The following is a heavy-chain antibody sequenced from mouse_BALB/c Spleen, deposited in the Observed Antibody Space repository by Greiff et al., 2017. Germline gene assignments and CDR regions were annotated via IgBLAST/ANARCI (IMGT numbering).Heavy chain of an antibody. J-gene: IGHJ2*01. V-gene: IGHV1-9*01. CDR3: ARAWNLGIFDY. Sequence: QVQLQQSGAELMKPGASVKISCKATGYTFSSYWIEWVKQRPGHGLEWIGEILPGSGSTNYNEKFKGKATFTADTSSNTAYMQLSSLTSEDSAVYYCARAWNLGIFDYWGQGTTLTVSS. CDR2: ILPGSGST. CDR1: GYTFSSYW. D-gene: IGHD4-1*01.